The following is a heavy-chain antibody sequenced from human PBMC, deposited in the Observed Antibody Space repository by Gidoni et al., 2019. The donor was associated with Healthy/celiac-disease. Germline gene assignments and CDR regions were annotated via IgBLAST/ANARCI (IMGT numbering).Heavy chain of an antibody. CDR1: GGTFSSYA. CDR3: ARDRKRGLRYFDWLENWFDP. D-gene: IGHD3-9*01. CDR2: IIPIFGTA. Sequence: QVQLVQSGAEVKKPGSSVKVSCKASGGTFSSYAISWVRQAPGQGLEWMGGIIPIFGTANYAQKFQGRVTITADESTSTAYMELSSLRSEDTAVYYCARDRKRGLRYFDWLENWFDPWGQGTLVTVSS. J-gene: IGHJ5*02. V-gene: IGHV1-69*01.